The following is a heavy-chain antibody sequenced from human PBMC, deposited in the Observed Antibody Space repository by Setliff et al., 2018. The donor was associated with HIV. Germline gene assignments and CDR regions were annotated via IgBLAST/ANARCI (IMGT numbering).Heavy chain of an antibody. D-gene: IGHD3-16*01. J-gene: IGHJ3*02. CDR2: IEYDESNK. Sequence: PGGSLRLSCVASGFTFSISGMHWVRQAPGKGLEWVTYIEYDESNKRYADNVKGRFTISRDNSKNTLYLQVNSLRLEDTALYYCVKGGMTNAAFNIWGPGTMVTVSS. V-gene: IGHV3-30*02. CDR1: GFTFSISG. CDR3: VKGGMTNAAFNI.